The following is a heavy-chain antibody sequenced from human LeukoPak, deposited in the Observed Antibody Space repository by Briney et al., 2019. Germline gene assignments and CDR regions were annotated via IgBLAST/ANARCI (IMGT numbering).Heavy chain of an antibody. J-gene: IGHJ6*03. V-gene: IGHV4-61*02. CDR1: GGSISRGSYY. CDR3: ARGRFDDRSGYYYHYQYYMDV. Sequence: SETLSLTCTVSGGSISRGSYYWSWIRQPAGKGLEWIGRIYTSGSTNYNPSLKSRVTISVDTSKNQFSLKLSSATAADTAVYYCARGRFDDRSGYYYHYQYYMDVWGKGTTVTVSS. CDR2: IYTSGST. D-gene: IGHD3-22*01.